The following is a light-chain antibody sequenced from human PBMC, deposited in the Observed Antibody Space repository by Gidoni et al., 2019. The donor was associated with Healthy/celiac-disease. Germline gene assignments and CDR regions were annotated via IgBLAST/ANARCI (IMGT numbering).Light chain of an antibody. J-gene: IGKJ1*01. CDR1: QSISSW. V-gene: IGKV1-5*01. Sequence: DIQMTQSPSTLSASVGDRVTITCRASQSISSWLAWYQQKPGKAPKLLIYDASSLESGVPSRFSGSGSGTEFTLTISSLQPDDFATDYCQQYNSYSWTVGQGTKVEIK. CDR3: QQYNSYSWT. CDR2: DAS.